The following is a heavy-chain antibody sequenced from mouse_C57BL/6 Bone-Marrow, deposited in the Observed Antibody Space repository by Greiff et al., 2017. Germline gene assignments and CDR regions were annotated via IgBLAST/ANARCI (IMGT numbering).Heavy chain of an antibody. CDR1: GYTFTSYW. J-gene: IGHJ4*01. Sequence: QVQLQQPGAELVKPGASVKLSCKASGYTFTSYWLHWVKQRPGQGLEWIGMIHPNSGSNNYNEKFKSKATLTVDKSSSTAYMQLSSLTSEDSAVYYCARRSNWDAMDYWGQGTSVTVSS. V-gene: IGHV1-64*01. D-gene: IGHD4-1*01. CDR3: ARRSNWDAMDY. CDR2: IHPNSGSN.